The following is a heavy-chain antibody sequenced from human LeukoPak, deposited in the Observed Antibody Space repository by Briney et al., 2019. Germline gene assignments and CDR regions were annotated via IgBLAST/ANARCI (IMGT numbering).Heavy chain of an antibody. CDR2: INPNSGDT. CDR3: ARDLGWRDSSGSSDY. V-gene: IGHV1-2*02. CDR1: GYTFNGYY. D-gene: IGHD3-22*01. Sequence: ASVKVSCKASGYTFNGYYVYWVRQAPGQGLEWMGWINPNSGDTNYAQKFQGRVTMTRDTSISTAYMELTRLTSDDTAVYYCARDLGWRDSSGSSDYWGQGTLVTVSS. J-gene: IGHJ4*02.